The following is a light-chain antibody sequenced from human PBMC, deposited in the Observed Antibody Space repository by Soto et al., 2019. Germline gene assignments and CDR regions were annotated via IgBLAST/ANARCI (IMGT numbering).Light chain of an antibody. V-gene: IGKV3D-15*01. Sequence: EIVITHSPGTLSVSPVERATLSCRASQSVSYNLAWYQQKPGQAPRLLIFATSTRATGIAARFSGSGSGTEFTLTISSLQSHDVAVFYCQQYYKWPLTFGGGTKVDIK. CDR1: QSVSYN. J-gene: IGKJ4*01. CDR2: ATS. CDR3: QQYYKWPLT.